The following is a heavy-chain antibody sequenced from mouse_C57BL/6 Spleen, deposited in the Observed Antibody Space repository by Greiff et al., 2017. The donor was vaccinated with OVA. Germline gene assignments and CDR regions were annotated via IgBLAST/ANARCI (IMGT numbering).Heavy chain of an antibody. J-gene: IGHJ2*01. CDR1: GFTFSSYA. V-gene: IGHV5-9-1*02. CDR2: ISSGGDYI. D-gene: IGHD1-1*01. Sequence: EVMLVESGEGLVKPGGSLKLSCAASGFTFSSYAMSWVRQTPEKRLEWVAYISSGGDYIYYADTVKGRFTISRDNARNTLYLQMSSLKSEDTAMYYCTRERTVVAPYFDYWGQGTTLTVSS. CDR3: TRERTVVAPYFDY.